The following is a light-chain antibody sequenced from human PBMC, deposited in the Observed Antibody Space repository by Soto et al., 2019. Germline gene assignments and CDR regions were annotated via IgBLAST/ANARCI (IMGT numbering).Light chain of an antibody. CDR1: QSVSSN. CDR3: RQYGSSGR. J-gene: IGKJ1*01. V-gene: IGKV3-15*01. CDR2: GAS. Sequence: EIVMTQSPATLSVSPGERVTLSCRASQSVSSNLAWYQQKVGQAPRLLIYGASTRATGIPARFRCSGGGTVATLTISRLAPEDSAGYYCRQYGSSGRFGQGSNVDVK.